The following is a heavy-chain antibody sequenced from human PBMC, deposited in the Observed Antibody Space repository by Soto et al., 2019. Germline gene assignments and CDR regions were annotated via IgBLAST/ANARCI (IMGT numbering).Heavy chain of an antibody. D-gene: IGHD2-8*01. J-gene: IGHJ4*02. CDR1: GATFNMYA. CDR3: ARGTGRVYQLMY. Sequence: QVPLVQSGAEIKRPGSSVKISCEGSGATFNMYAIAWVQQAPGQGLEWMGGLVPMFGSPKYARNSEGRVTITADESTSTSYLEIRSLKYEDTAMYYCARGTGRVYQLMYWDQGTLLTVS. CDR2: LVPMFGSP. V-gene: IGHV1-69*01.